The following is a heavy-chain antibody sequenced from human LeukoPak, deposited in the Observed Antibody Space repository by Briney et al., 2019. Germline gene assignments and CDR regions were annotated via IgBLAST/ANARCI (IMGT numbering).Heavy chain of an antibody. V-gene: IGHV1-2*04. CDR1: GYTFTCYY. J-gene: IGHJ2*01. Sequence: ASVKVSCKASGYTFTCYYMHWVRQAPGQGLEWMGWINPNSGGTNYAQKFQGWVTMTRDTSISAAYMELSRLRSDDTAVYYCARVYAGGLGRDSGYFDLWGRGTLVTVSS. D-gene: IGHD4-23*01. CDR2: INPNSGGT. CDR3: ARVYAGGLGRDSGYFDL.